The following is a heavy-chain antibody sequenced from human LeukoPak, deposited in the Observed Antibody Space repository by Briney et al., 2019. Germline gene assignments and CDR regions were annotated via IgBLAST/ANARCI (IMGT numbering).Heavy chain of an antibody. Sequence: SETLSLTCTVSGGSISSYYWSWIRQPPGKGLEWIGYIYTSGSTNYNPSLKSRVTISVDTSKNQFSLKLSSVTAADTAVYYRARQRSGSGPFDYWGQGTLVTVSS. CDR1: GGSISSYY. V-gene: IGHV4-4*09. CDR2: IYTSGST. J-gene: IGHJ4*02. D-gene: IGHD3-10*01. CDR3: ARQRSGSGPFDY.